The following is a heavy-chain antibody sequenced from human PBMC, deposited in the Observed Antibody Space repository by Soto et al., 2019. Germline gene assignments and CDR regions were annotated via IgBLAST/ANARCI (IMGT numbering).Heavy chain of an antibody. D-gene: IGHD2-2*01. CDR1: GFSFSSYS. J-gene: IGHJ6*03. V-gene: IGHV3-48*01. CDR2: MSGSSSSR. CDR3: ARGILETYQLLVDGYDYYDLDV. Sequence: EVQLVESGGGLVQPGGSLRLSCAASGFSFSSYSMNWVRQAPGKGLEWVSFMSGSSSSRYYADSVKGRFTISKDKAKNTLYQQMSSLRAEETAVYYCARGILETYQLLVDGYDYYDLDVWGKGTTVTVSS.